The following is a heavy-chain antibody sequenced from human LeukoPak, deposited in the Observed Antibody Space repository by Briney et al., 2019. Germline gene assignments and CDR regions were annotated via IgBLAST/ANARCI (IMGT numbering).Heavy chain of an antibody. Sequence: GGSLRLSCAASGFTFSSFAMNWVRQAPGKGLEWVSIISGSGDTTHYTDSVKGRFTISRDNSKSTLYLQMNSLRAEDTAVYYCAKGGYYYDSSGLNYFDYWGQGTLVTVSS. D-gene: IGHD3-22*01. J-gene: IGHJ4*02. CDR1: GFTFSSFA. CDR3: AKGGYYYDSSGLNYFDY. CDR2: ISGSGDTT. V-gene: IGHV3-23*01.